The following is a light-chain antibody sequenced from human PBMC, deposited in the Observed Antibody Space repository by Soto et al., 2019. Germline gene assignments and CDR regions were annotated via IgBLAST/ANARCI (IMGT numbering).Light chain of an antibody. Sequence: EIVLTQSPGTLSLSPGEGATLSCRASQSVSSSYLAWYQQKPGQAPRLLIYGASSRATGIPDRFSGSGSGTDFTLTISRLEPEDFAVYYCQQYGSSYWTFGQGTKV. V-gene: IGKV3-20*01. J-gene: IGKJ1*01. CDR2: GAS. CDR3: QQYGSSYWT. CDR1: QSVSSSY.